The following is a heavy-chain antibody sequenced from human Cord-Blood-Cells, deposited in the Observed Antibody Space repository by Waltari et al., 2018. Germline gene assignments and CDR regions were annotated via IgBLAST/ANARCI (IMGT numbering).Heavy chain of an antibody. D-gene: IGHD3-16*01. V-gene: IGHV1-3*01. CDR1: GYTFTSYA. CDR3: ASIGSVGIWGDAFDI. CDR2: INAGNGNT. Sequence: QVQLVQSGAEVKKPGASVKVSCKAPGYTFTSYAMHWVRQAPGQRLEWMGWINAGNGNTKYSQKFQGRVTITRDTSASTAYMELSSLRSEDTAVYYCASIGSVGIWGDAFDIWGQGTMVTVSS. J-gene: IGHJ3*02.